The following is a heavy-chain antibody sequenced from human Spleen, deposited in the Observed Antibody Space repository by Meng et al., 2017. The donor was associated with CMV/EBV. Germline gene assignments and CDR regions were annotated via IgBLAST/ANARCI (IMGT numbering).Heavy chain of an antibody. CDR2: IKSKTDGGTT. D-gene: IGHD3-10*01. CDR3: ARLSGSGYH. V-gene: IGHV3-15*01. J-gene: IGHJ5*02. Sequence: CAASGFTFSSAWMSWVRQAPGKGLEWVGRIKSKTDGGTTGYAAPVKGRFTISRDNAKSSLYLQMNSLRAEDTAVYYCARLSGSGYHWGQGTLVTVSS. CDR1: GFTFSSAW.